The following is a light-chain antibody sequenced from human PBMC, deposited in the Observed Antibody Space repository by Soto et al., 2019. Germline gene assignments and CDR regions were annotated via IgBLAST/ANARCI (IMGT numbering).Light chain of an antibody. J-gene: IGKJ1*01. Sequence: DLQMTQSPSTLSASVGDRVTITCRASQSISSRLAWYQQNPGKVPKLLIYKASSLESEVPSRFSGSGSGAEFSLTISSLQPDEVATDDGQQYDSYAWTVGQGTKVEI. CDR1: QSISSR. CDR2: KAS. CDR3: QQYDSYAWT. V-gene: IGKV1-5*03.